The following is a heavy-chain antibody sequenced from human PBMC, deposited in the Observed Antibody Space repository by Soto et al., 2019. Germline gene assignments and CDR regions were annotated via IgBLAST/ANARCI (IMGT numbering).Heavy chain of an antibody. V-gene: IGHV4-31*03. CDR2: IYYSGST. J-gene: IGHJ4*02. CDR3: ARDTPDYDILTGYYMPGYIDY. D-gene: IGHD3-9*01. Sequence: SETLSLTCTVSGGSISSGGYYWSWIRQHPGKGLEWIGYIYYSGSTYYNPSLKSRVTISVDTSKNQFSLKLSSVTAADTAVYYCARDTPDYDILTGYYMPGYIDYWGQGTLVTVSS. CDR1: GGSISSGGYY.